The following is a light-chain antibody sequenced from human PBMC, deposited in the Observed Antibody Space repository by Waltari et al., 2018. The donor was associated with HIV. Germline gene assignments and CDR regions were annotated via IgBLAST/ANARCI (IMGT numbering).Light chain of an antibody. CDR2: GNS. Sequence: QSVLTQPPSVSGAPGQRVTISCNGSSSNIGAGYDGHWYQQLPGTAPKLLIYGNSNRPSGVPDRFSGSKSGTSASLAITGLQAEDEADYYCQSYDSSLSAFYVFGTGTKVTVL. V-gene: IGLV1-40*01. J-gene: IGLJ1*01. CDR3: QSYDSSLSAFYV. CDR1: SSNIGAGYD.